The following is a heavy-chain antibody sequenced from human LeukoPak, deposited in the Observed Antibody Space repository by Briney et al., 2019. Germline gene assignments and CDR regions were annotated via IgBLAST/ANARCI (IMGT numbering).Heavy chain of an antibody. CDR3: ARSSGKALFDY. CDR2: IIPIFGTA. Sequence: GASVKVSCKTSGYTFTSFHMHWVRQAPGQGLEWMGGIIPIFGTANYAQKFQGRVTITADESTSTAYMELSSLRSEDTAVYYCARSSGKALFDYWGQGTLVTVSS. D-gene: IGHD3-10*01. J-gene: IGHJ4*02. V-gene: IGHV1-69*13. CDR1: GYTFTSFH.